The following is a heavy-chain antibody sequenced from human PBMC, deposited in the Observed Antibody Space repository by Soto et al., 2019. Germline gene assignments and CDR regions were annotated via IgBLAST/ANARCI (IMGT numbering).Heavy chain of an antibody. V-gene: IGHV3-30-3*01. CDR2: ISYDGSNK. CDR1: GFTFSSYA. J-gene: IGHJ6*02. D-gene: IGHD5-18*01. CDR3: ARVQSYSGYSYGYGDYYYYGMDV. Sequence: PGGSLRLSCAASGFTFSSYAMHWVRQAPGKGLEWVAVISYDGSNKYYADSVKGRFTISRDNSKNTLYLQMNSLRAEDTAVYYCARVQSYSGYSYGYGDYYYYGMDVWGQGTTVTVSS.